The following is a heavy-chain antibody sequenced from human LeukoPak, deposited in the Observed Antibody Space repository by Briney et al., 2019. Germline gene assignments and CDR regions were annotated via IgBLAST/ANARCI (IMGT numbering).Heavy chain of an antibody. Sequence: GRSLRLSCAASGFTFSSYGMHWVRQAPGKGLEWVAVIWYDGSHKYYADSVMGRFTISRDNSKNRLYLQMNSLRPDDTAVYYCARDGGYGDYPYFDYWGQGTLVTVSS. CDR2: IWYDGSHK. D-gene: IGHD4-17*01. CDR3: ARDGGYGDYPYFDY. CDR1: GFTFSSYG. V-gene: IGHV3-33*01. J-gene: IGHJ4*01.